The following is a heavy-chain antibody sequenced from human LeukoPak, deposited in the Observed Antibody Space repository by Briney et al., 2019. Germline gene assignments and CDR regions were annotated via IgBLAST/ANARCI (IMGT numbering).Heavy chain of an antibody. CDR3: AKVVIYSYGFPFDY. Sequence: HPGGSLRLSCAASGFTFSSYAMSWVRQAPGKGLEWVSAISGSGGSTYYADSVKGRFTISRDNSKNTLYLQMNSLRAEDTAVYYCAKVVIYSYGFPFDYWGQGTLVTVSS. J-gene: IGHJ4*02. CDR1: GFTFSSYA. V-gene: IGHV3-23*01. CDR2: ISGSGGST. D-gene: IGHD5-18*01.